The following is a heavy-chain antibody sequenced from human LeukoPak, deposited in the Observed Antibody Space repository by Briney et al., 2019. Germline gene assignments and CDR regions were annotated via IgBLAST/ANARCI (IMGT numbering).Heavy chain of an antibody. D-gene: IGHD3-10*01. CDR2: ISSSGSTI. Sequence: GGSLRLSCAASGFTFSSYEMNWVRQAPGKGLEWVSYISSSGSTIYYADSVKGRFTISRDNAKNSLYLQMNSLRAEDTALYYCAKEGSGDAFDIWGQGTMVTVSS. J-gene: IGHJ3*02. V-gene: IGHV3-48*03. CDR3: AKEGSGDAFDI. CDR1: GFTFSSYE.